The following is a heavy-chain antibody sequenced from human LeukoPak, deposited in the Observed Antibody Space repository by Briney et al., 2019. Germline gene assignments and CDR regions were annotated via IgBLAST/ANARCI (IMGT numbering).Heavy chain of an antibody. J-gene: IGHJ4*02. Sequence: PSETLSLTCTVSGGSISSSNYCWGWIRQPPGKGLEWIGSIYYSGTTYYSSSLKSRVIISVDTSKNQFSLKLSSVTATDTAVYYCARHEAQDFDYWGQGTLVTVSS. CDR2: IYYSGTT. CDR3: ARHEAQDFDY. V-gene: IGHV4-39*01. CDR1: GGSISSSNYC.